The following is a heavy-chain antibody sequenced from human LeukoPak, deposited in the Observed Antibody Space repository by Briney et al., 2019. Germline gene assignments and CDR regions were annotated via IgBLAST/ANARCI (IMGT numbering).Heavy chain of an antibody. D-gene: IGHD3-16*01. J-gene: IGHJ6*03. CDR2: IYSGGST. V-gene: IGHV3-NL1*01. CDR3: ARDIWVPPYYYYMDV. CDR1: GFTFSRYG. Sequence: GGSLRLSCGASGFTFSRYGMHWVRQAPGKGLEWVSVIYSGGSTYYADSVKGRFTISRDNSKNTLYLQMNSLRAEDTAVYYCARDIWVPPYYYYMDVWGKGTTVTVSS.